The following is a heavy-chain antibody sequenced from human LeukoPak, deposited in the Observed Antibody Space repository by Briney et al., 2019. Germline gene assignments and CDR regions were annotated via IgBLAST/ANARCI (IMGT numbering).Heavy chain of an antibody. CDR3: ARGNRPFGFDP. V-gene: IGHV1-69*05. D-gene: IGHD1-14*01. J-gene: IGHJ5*02. Sequence: GASVKVSCKASGGTFSSYAISWVRQAPGQGLEWMGGIIPIFGTANYAQKFQGRVTITTDESTSTAYMELSSLRSEDTAAYYCARGNRPFGFDPWGQGTLVTVSS. CDR1: GGTFSSYA. CDR2: IIPIFGTA.